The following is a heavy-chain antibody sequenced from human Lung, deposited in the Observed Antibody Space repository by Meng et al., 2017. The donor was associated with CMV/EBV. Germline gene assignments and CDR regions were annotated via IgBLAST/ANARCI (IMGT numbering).Heavy chain of an antibody. D-gene: IGHD2-15*01. Sequence: ESXKIPXAASGFSFSTFTMGWVRQAPGKGLEWVSTFDVNGGATFYSDSVKGRFTISRDTSENTLYLQMNSLRVDDTALYYCAKGVTSGAPYRAFDLLGQGTXVTVSS. CDR1: GFSFSTFT. J-gene: IGHJ3*01. V-gene: IGHV3-23*01. CDR2: FDVNGGAT. CDR3: AKGVTSGAPYRAFDL.